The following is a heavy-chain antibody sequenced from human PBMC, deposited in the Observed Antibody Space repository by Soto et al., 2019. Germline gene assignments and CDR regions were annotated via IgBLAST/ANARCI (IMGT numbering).Heavy chain of an antibody. CDR3: AKGRSYYYYYGVDV. Sequence: GGSLRLSCAASGFTFSSYGMHWVRQAPGKGLEWVAVIWYDGSNKNYADSVKGRFTISRDNSKSTLYLQMNSLRAEDTALYYCAKGRSYYYYYGVDVWGQGTTVTVSS. V-gene: IGHV3-33*06. CDR1: GFTFSSYG. J-gene: IGHJ6*02. CDR2: IWYDGSNK.